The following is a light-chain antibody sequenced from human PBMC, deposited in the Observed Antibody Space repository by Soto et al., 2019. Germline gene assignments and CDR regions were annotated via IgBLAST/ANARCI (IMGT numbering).Light chain of an antibody. CDR2: DVN. Sequence: SVLTQPASVSGSPGQSITISCTGTSSDVGGYNYVSWYQHHPGKAPKLLIYDVNNRPSGVSDRFSGSKSGNTASLTISGLQTEDEADYYCSSYTSIITVVFGGGTQLTV. CDR1: SSDVGGYNY. V-gene: IGLV2-14*01. CDR3: SSYTSIITVV. J-gene: IGLJ2*01.